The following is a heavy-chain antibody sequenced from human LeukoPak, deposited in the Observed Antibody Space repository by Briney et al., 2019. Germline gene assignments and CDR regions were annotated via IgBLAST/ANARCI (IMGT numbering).Heavy chain of an antibody. V-gene: IGHV3-33*01. D-gene: IGHD2-2*01. Sequence: PGRTLRLSCAASGFTFTNYGMHWVRQAPGKGLEWVAVIWYDGKKEHYADSVKGRFTISRDNSKNTLDLQMNSLRAEDTAVYYCARALGSTDDCWGQGTLVTVSS. J-gene: IGHJ4*02. CDR2: IWYDGKKE. CDR3: ARALGSTDDC. CDR1: GFTFTNYG.